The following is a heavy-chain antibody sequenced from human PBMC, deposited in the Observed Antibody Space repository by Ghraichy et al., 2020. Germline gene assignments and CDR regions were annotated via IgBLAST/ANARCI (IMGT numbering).Heavy chain of an antibody. CDR1: SGSVTSTRFY. CDR2: IHYSGVT. D-gene: IGHD3-10*01. CDR3: ARDLRVEASGSLHNFGLDV. Sequence: SETLSLTCTVSSGSVTSTRFYWTWIRQPPGKGLEWIGDIHYSGVTTYNPSLKSRVTISLDTSKNQFSLKMTSVTAADTAVYYCARDLRVEASGSLHNFGLDVWGQGTTVTVSS. V-gene: IGHV4-61*01. J-gene: IGHJ6*02.